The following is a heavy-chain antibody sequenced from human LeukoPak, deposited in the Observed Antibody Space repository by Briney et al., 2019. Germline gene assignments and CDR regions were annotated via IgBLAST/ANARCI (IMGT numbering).Heavy chain of an antibody. CDR1: GYSFTSYW. CDR2: IYPGDSDT. D-gene: IGHD5-18*01. J-gene: IGHJ3*02. Sequence: GESLKISCKGSGYSFTSYWIGWVRQMTGKGPEWMGIIYPGDSDTRYSPSFQGQVTISADKSISTAYLQWSSLKASDTAMYYCARTSYGPPDAFDIWGQGTMVTVSS. CDR3: ARTSYGPPDAFDI. V-gene: IGHV5-51*01.